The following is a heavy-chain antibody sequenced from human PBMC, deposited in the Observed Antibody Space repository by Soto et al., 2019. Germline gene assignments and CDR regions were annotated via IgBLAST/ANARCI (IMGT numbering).Heavy chain of an antibody. Sequence: EVQLLESGGGLVQAGGSLRVSCAASGFTFSSCAMGWVRQAPGKGLEWVSSISVNGGSTYYADSVKGRFTISRDNARRSLYLQMNSLRAEDTAVYFCASYSGSYFPVGHDRWGQGTLVVVSS. CDR3: ASYSGSYFPVGHDR. J-gene: IGHJ5*02. CDR2: ISVNGGST. V-gene: IGHV3-23*01. D-gene: IGHD1-26*01. CDR1: GFTFSSCA.